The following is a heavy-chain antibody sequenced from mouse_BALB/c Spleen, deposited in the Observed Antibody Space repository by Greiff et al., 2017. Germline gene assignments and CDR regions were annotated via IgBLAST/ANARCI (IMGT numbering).Heavy chain of an antibody. Sequence: EVHLVESGGGLVKPGGSLKLSCAASGFTFSSYAMSWVRQTPEKRLEWVASISSGGSTYYPDSVKGRFTISRDNARNILYLQMSSLRSEDTAMYYCADYYGSSSDWYFDVWGAGTTVTVSS. CDR2: ISSGGST. J-gene: IGHJ1*01. D-gene: IGHD1-1*01. V-gene: IGHV5-6-5*01. CDR1: GFTFSSYA. CDR3: ADYYGSSSDWYFDV.